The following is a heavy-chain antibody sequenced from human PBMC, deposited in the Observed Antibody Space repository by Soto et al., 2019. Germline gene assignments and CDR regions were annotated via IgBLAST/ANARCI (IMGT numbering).Heavy chain of an antibody. D-gene: IGHD2-2*01. CDR2: INPQTGGT. J-gene: IGHJ6*02. CDR1: GYTFTGYY. V-gene: IGHV1-2*02. Sequence: GASVKVSCKASGYTFTGYYIHWVREAPGQGLEWMGWINPQTGGTSYAQKFQGRVTLSRDTSINTAYLELSRLTFDDAAVYFCARERYQVISDGMDVWGQGTTATVYS. CDR3: ARERYQVISDGMDV.